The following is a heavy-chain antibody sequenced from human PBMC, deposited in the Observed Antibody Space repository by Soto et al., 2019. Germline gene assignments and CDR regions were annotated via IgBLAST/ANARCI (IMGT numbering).Heavy chain of an antibody. Sequence: PSETLSLTCAVSGGSISSSNWWSWVRQPPGKGLEWIGEIYHSGSTNYNPSLKSRVTISVDKSKNQFSLKLSSVTAADTAVYYCERVGRFPGMGFDPWGQGTLVTVSS. CDR3: ERVGRFPGMGFDP. V-gene: IGHV4-4*02. CDR2: IYHSGST. D-gene: IGHD3-3*01. J-gene: IGHJ5*02. CDR1: GGSISSSNW.